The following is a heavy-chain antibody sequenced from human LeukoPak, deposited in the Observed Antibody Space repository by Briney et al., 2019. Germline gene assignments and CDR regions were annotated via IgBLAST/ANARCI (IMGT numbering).Heavy chain of an antibody. V-gene: IGHV4-59*11. CDR2: VYYSGST. Sequence: SETLSLTCTVSGGSISSHYWSWIRQPPGKGLEWIGYVYYSGSTYYNPSLKSRVTISVDTSKNQFSLKLSSVTAADTAVYYCARDPGVYYDSSGSPIGGMDVWGQGTTVTVSS. J-gene: IGHJ6*02. CDR1: GGSISSHY. CDR3: ARDPGVYYDSSGSPIGGMDV. D-gene: IGHD3-22*01.